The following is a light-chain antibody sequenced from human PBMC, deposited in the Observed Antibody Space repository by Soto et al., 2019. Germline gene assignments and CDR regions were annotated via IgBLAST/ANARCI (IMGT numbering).Light chain of an antibody. J-gene: IGKJ1*01. V-gene: IGKV3-15*01. CDR3: QQYNNWQT. CDR1: QSVSSN. CDR2: GAS. Sequence: EIVMTQSPATLSVSPGERATLSCRASQSVSSNVAWYQQKPGQAPRLLIYGASTWATGIPARFSGSGSGTEFTLTISSLQSEDFAVYYCQQYNNWQTFGQGTKVEIK.